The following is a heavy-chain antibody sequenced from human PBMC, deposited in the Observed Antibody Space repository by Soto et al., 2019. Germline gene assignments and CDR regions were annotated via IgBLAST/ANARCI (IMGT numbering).Heavy chain of an antibody. Sequence: GASVKVSCKASGYTFTSYDINWVRQATGQGLEWMGWMNPNSGNTGYAQKFQGRVTMTRNTSISTAYMELSSLRSEDTAMYYCARGVAWSCSLDPWGQGTLVTV. J-gene: IGHJ5*02. V-gene: IGHV1-8*01. D-gene: IGHD2-15*01. CDR1: GYTFTSYD. CDR2: MNPNSGNT. CDR3: ARGVAWSCSLDP.